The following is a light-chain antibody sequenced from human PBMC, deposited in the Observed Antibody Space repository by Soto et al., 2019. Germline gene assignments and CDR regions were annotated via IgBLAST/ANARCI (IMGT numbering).Light chain of an antibody. J-gene: IGLJ1*01. CDR3: SSYPSSNTLV. V-gene: IGLV2-14*01. Sequence: QSALTQPASVSGSPGQSITISCTGTSSDVGGYNYVSWYQQHPGKAPKFMIYDVSNRPSGVSNRFSGSKSGTPAYQTISGLKADDEADYNCSSYPSSNTLVFGTGTKLTVL. CDR1: SSDVGGYNY. CDR2: DVS.